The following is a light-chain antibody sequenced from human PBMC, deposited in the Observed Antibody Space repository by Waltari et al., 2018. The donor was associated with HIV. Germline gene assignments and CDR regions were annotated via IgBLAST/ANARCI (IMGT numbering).Light chain of an antibody. V-gene: IGLV1-47*01. CDR3: AAWDDSLSGVV. CDR1: SSNIGSNY. CDR2: RNN. J-gene: IGLJ2*01. Sequence: QSVLTQPPSASGTPGQRVTIPCSGSSSNIGSNYVYWYQQLPGTAPKLLIYRNNQRPSGGPDRFSGSKSGASASLAISGLRSEDEADYYCAAWDDSLSGVVFGGGTKLTVL.